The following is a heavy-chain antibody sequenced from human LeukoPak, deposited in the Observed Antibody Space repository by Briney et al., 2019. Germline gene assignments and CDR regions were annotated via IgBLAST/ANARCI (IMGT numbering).Heavy chain of an antibody. V-gene: IGHV1-69*04. Sequence: SVTVSCKASGGTFSSYAISWVRQAPGQGLEWMGRIIPILGIANYAQKFQGRVTITADKSTSTAYMELSSLRSEDTAVYYCDLWLSAMGDYWGQGILVTVSS. CDR3: DLWLSAMGDY. CDR2: IIPILGIA. CDR1: GGTFSSYA. D-gene: IGHD3-22*01. J-gene: IGHJ4*02.